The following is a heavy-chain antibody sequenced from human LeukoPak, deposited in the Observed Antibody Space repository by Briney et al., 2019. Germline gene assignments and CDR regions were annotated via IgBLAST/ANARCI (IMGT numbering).Heavy chain of an antibody. D-gene: IGHD1-26*01. V-gene: IGHV3-30*03. CDR2: ISYDGSNK. J-gene: IGHJ4*02. Sequence: GGSLRLSCAASGFTFSSYWMNWARQAPGKGLEWVAVISYDGSNKYYADSVKGRFTISRDNSKNTLYLQMNSLRAEDTAVYYCARAPPLVGANYYFDYWGQGTLVTVSS. CDR3: ARAPPLVGANYYFDY. CDR1: GFTFSSYW.